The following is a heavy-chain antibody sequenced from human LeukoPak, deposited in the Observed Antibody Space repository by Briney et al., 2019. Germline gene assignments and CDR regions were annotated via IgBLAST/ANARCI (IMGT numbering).Heavy chain of an antibody. J-gene: IGHJ4*02. CDR3: ARDAAMTTVTGGDY. Sequence: ASVKVSCKASGFTFSGYYMHWVRQAPGQGLERMGWINPNSGGTNYAQKFQGRVTMTRDTSISTAYMELSRLRSDDTAVYYCARDAAMTTVTGGDYWGQGTLVTVSS. V-gene: IGHV1-2*02. D-gene: IGHD4-17*01. CDR2: INPNSGGT. CDR1: GFTFSGYY.